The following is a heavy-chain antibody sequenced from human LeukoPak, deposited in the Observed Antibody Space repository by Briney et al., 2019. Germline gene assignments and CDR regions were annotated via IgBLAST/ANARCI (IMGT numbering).Heavy chain of an antibody. J-gene: IGHJ5*02. CDR3: ARDLRGSNGWFDP. D-gene: IGHD3-10*01. Sequence: ASVKVSCKASGYTFTGYYMHWVRQAPGQGLEWMGWINPNSGGTNYAQKFQGRVTMTRDTSISTAYMELSRLRSDDTAVYYCARDLRGSNGWFDPWGQGTLVTVSS. CDR2: INPNSGGT. V-gene: IGHV1-2*02. CDR1: GYTFTGYY.